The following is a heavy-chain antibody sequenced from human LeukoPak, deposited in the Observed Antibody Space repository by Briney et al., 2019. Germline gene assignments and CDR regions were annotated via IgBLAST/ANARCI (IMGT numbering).Heavy chain of an antibody. V-gene: IGHV5-10-1*01. CDR3: ARHQLLGPCFKGVCSDAFDI. CDR1: GYRFTSYW. J-gene: IGHJ3*02. Sequence: ESLKISCKGSGYRFTSYWISWVRQMPGKGLEWMGRIVTSDSYTIYSPSFQGHLTISADKYISTAYLQWSSLKASDTAMYYCARHQLLGPCFKGVCSDAFDIWGQGTMVTVSS. CDR2: IVTSDSYT. D-gene: IGHD2-8*01.